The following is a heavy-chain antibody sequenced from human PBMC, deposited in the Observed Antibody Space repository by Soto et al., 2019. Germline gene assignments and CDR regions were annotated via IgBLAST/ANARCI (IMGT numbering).Heavy chain of an antibody. J-gene: IGHJ5*02. CDR1: GGSISSYY. Sequence: SETLSLTCTVSGGSISSYYWSWIRQPPGKGLEWIGYIYYSASTNYNPSLKSRVTISVDTSKNQFSPKLSSVTAADTAVYYCARLEVEPNCFDPWGQGTLVTVSS. V-gene: IGHV4-59*08. CDR2: IYYSAST. D-gene: IGHD2-2*01. CDR3: ARLEVEPNCFDP.